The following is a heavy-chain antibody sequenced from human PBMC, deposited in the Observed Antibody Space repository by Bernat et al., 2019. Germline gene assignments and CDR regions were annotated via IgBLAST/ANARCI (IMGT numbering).Heavy chain of an antibody. V-gene: IGHV3-48*02. CDR3: ARDWGSSGWHY. Sequence: EVQLVESGGGLVQPGGSLRLSCAASGFTFSTYSMNWVRQAPGKGLEWISYISSGSNTIYYAGSVKGRFTISRDNAKNSLYLRMNSLRDEDTAVYYCARDWGSSGWHYWGQGTLVTVSS. J-gene: IGHJ4*02. CDR2: ISSGSNTI. D-gene: IGHD6-19*01. CDR1: GFTFSTYS.